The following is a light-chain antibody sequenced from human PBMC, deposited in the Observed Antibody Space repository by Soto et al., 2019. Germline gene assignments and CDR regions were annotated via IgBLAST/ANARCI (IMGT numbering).Light chain of an antibody. Sequence: SVLTQPPSVSGSPGQSVTISCTGTSSDVGSYNRVSWYQQPPGTAPKLMIYEVNNRPSGVPDRFSGSKSGNTAPLTITGLQAEDEADYYCNSYTSSNTYVVGTGTKVNVL. CDR2: EVN. CDR3: NSYTSSNTYV. CDR1: SSDVGSYNR. J-gene: IGLJ1*01. V-gene: IGLV2-18*02.